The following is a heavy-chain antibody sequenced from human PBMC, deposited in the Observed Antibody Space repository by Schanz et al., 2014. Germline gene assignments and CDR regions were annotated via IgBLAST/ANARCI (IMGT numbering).Heavy chain of an antibody. CDR3: ARSPRMDV. Sequence: EVQVVESGGGLVQPGGSLRLSCAASGFTFSDHHMDWVRQAPGKGLEWLGRTRNKANSYTTGYAASVKGRFTISRDESKNSLYLQMNSLKTEDTAVYYGARSPRMDVWGQGTMVTVSS. V-gene: IGHV3-72*01. CDR2: TRNKANSYTT. J-gene: IGHJ6*02. CDR1: GFTFSDHH.